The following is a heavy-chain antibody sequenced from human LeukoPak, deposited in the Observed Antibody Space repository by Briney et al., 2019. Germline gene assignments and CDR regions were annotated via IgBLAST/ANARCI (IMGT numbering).Heavy chain of an antibody. D-gene: IGHD2-2*01. CDR1: GGSFSGYY. J-gene: IGHJ4*02. V-gene: IGHV4-34*01. CDR3: ARALRGYCSSTSCFHFDY. Sequence: SETLSLTCAVYGGSFSGYYWSWIRQPPGKGLEWIGEINHSGSTNYNPSLKSRVTISVDTSKNQFSLKLSSVAAADTAVHYCARALRGYCSSTSCFHFDYWGQGTLVTVSS. CDR2: INHSGST.